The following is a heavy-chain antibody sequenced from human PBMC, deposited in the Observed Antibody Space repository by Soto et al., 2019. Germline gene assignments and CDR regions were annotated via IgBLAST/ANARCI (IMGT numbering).Heavy chain of an antibody. J-gene: IGHJ5*02. CDR3: ARARLSRSWWFDP. CDR2: IYYSGST. CDR1: GGSISSYY. Sequence: PSETLPLTCTVSGGSISSYYWSWIRQPPGKGLEWIGYIYYSGSTNYNPSLKSRVTISVDTSKNQFSLKLSSVTAADTAVYYCARARLSRSWWFDPWGQGTLVTVSS. D-gene: IGHD3-10*01. V-gene: IGHV4-59*01.